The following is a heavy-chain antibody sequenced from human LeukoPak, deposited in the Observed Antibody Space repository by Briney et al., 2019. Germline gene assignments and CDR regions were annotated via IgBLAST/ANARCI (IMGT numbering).Heavy chain of an antibody. V-gene: IGHV3-48*01. J-gene: IGHJ4*02. CDR1: GFTFNIYS. CDR3: ARARGGYDLDY. CDR2: ISSSSTTI. D-gene: IGHD5-12*01. Sequence: GGSLRLSCVASGFTFNIYSMNWVRQAPGKGLEWVSFISSSSTTIYSADSVKGRFTISRDNAQNSLYLQMNSLRVEDTAVYYCARARGGYDLDYWGQGTLVTVSS.